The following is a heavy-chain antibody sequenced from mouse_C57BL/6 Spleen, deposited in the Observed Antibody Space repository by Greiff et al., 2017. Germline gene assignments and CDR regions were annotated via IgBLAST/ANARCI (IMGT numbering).Heavy chain of an antibody. J-gene: IGHJ3*01. D-gene: IGHD1-1*01. CDR2: INPYNGGT. CDR1: GYTFTDYY. CDR3: ATINYYGRGFAY. V-gene: IGHV1-19*01. Sequence: EVHLVESGPVLVKPGASVKMSCKASGYTFTDYYMNWVQQSHGKSLEWIGVINPYNGGTSYNQKFKGQATLTVDKSSSTAYMEINSLTLESYAVDICATINYYGRGFAYWGQGTLVTVSA.